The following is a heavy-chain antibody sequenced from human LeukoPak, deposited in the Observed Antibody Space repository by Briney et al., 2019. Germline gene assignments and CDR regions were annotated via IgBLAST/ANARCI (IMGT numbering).Heavy chain of an antibody. J-gene: IGHJ3*02. CDR3: ASPSRPGAFDI. D-gene: IGHD2-2*01. V-gene: IGHV3-7*01. CDR2: IKQDGSEK. Sequence: GGSLRLSCAASGFTFSSYWMSWVRQAPGKGLEWVANIKQDGSEKYSVDSVKGRFTISRDNAKNSLYLKMNSLRAEDTAVYYCASPSRPGAFDIWGQGTMVTVSS. CDR1: GFTFSSYW.